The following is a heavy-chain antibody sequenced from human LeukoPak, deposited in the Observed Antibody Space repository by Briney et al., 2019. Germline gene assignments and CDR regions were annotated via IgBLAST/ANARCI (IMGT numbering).Heavy chain of an antibody. Sequence: GGSLRLSCAASGFTFSSYSMNWVRQAPGKGLEWVSYISSSSTIYYADSVKGRFTISRDNAKNSLYLQMNSLRVEDTGVYYCANGYSSGWYGGYWGQGTLVTVSS. V-gene: IGHV3-48*01. CDR2: ISSSSTI. CDR1: GFTFSSYS. CDR3: ANGYSSGWYGGY. J-gene: IGHJ4*02. D-gene: IGHD6-19*01.